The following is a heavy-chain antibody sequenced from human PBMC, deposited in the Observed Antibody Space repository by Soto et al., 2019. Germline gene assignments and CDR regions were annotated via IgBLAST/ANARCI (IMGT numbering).Heavy chain of an antibody. CDR1: GYTFTSYY. J-gene: IGHJ5*02. Sequence: GASVKVSCKASGYTFTSYYMHWVRQAPGQGLEWMGIINPSGGSTSYAQKFQGRVTMTRDTSTSTVYMELSSLRSEDTAVYYCARVGGWGVVPAASRPATPSYWFDPWGQGTLVTVSS. D-gene: IGHD2-2*01. CDR2: INPSGGST. V-gene: IGHV1-46*01. CDR3: ARVGGWGVVPAASRPATPSYWFDP.